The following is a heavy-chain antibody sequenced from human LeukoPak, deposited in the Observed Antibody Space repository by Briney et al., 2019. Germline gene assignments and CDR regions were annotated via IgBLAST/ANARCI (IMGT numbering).Heavy chain of an antibody. V-gene: IGHV3-64D*06. J-gene: IGHJ4*02. CDR2: ISSNGGST. Sequence: PGGSLRLSCSASGFTFSSYAMHWVRQAPGKGLEYVSAISSNGGSTYYADSVKGRFTIPRDNSKNTLYLQMSSLRAEDTAVYYCVKDPQLRYFDRYYFDYWGQGTLVTVSS. D-gene: IGHD3-9*01. CDR1: GFTFSSYA. CDR3: VKDPQLRYFDRYYFDY.